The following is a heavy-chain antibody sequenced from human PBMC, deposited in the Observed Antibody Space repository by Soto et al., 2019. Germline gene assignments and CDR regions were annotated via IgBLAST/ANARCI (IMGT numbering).Heavy chain of an antibody. CDR2: INHSGST. CDR3: ARGRVEGCSSTSCYGDPSFDY. V-gene: IGHV4-34*01. Sequence: QVQLQQWGAGLLKPSETLSLTCAVYGGSFSGYYWSWIRQPPGKGLEWIGEINHSGSTNYNPSLKSRVTISVDTSKNQFSLKLSSVTAADTAVYYCARGRVEGCSSTSCYGDPSFDYWGQGTLVTVSS. D-gene: IGHD2-2*01. CDR1: GGSFSGYY. J-gene: IGHJ4*02.